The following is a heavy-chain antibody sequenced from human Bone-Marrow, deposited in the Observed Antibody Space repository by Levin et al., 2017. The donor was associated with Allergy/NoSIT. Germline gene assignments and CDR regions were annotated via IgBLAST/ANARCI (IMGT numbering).Heavy chain of an antibody. CDR2: ISRSSSTI. CDR3: ARPECSGTSCYYFFDS. J-gene: IGHJ4*02. CDR1: GFTFSRYS. Sequence: PGGSLRLSCAASGFTFSRYSMNWVRQAPGRGLEWVSYISRSSSTISYADSVKGRFTISRDNAKNSLYLQMNSLRDEDTAVYYCARPECSGTSCYYFFDSRGLGALVTVS. D-gene: IGHD2-2*01. V-gene: IGHV3-48*02.